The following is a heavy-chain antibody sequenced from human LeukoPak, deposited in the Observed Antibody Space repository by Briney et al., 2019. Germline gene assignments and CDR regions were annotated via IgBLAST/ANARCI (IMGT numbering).Heavy chain of an antibody. J-gene: IGHJ3*02. V-gene: IGHV3-33*01. D-gene: IGHD5-12*01. CDR1: GFTFSSYG. CDR2: IWNDGSHK. Sequence: GGSLRLSCAASGFTFSSYGMHWVRQAPGRGLEWVAVIWNDGSHKYYADSVKGRFTISRDNSKNTLYLQMNSLRAEDTAVYYCARLSCYEKGYVFDIWGQGTMVTVSS. CDR3: ARLSCYEKGYVFDI.